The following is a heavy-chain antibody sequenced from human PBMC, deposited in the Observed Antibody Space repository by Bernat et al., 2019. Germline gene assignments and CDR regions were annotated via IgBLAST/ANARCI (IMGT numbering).Heavy chain of an antibody. CDR1: GFTFSSYA. CDR3: ATFNVAATFLGAFDI. V-gene: IGHV3-23*01. J-gene: IGHJ3*02. Sequence: EVQLLESGGGLVQPGGSLRLSCAASGFTFSSYAMSWVRQAPGKGLEWVSAISGSGGSTYYADSVKGRFTISRDNSKNTLYLKMNSLRAEDTAVYYCATFNVAATFLGAFDIWGQGTMVTVSS. D-gene: IGHD2-15*01. CDR2: ISGSGGST.